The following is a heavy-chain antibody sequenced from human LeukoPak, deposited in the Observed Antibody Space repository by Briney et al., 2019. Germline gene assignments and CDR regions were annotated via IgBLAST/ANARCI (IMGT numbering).Heavy chain of an antibody. J-gene: IGHJ4*02. V-gene: IGHV4-59*01. D-gene: IGHD4-17*01. CDR2: IYYSGST. Sequence: SETLSLTCTVSGGSISNYYWSWIRQPPGKGLGWIGYIYYSGSTNYNPSLKSRVTISVDTSKNQFSLKLSSVTAADTAVYYCARDGMGHYGDYVFDYWGQGTAVTVSS. CDR3: ARDGMGHYGDYVFDY. CDR1: GGSISNYY.